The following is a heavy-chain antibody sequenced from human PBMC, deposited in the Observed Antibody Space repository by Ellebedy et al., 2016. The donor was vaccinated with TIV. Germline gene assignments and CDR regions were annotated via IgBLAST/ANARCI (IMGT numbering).Heavy chain of an antibody. V-gene: IGHV3-23*01. CDR2: ITERGGNT. CDR1: GLTFSSHA. D-gene: IGHD4-23*01. J-gene: IGHJ3*01. CDR3: ARDPVGVGPALDV. Sequence: GESLKISCAASGLTFSSHAMSCVRQAPGQGLEWVCSITERGGNTYYADSVKGRFTISRDNSKDTLFLQMNSLRAEDTAIYFCARDPVGVGPALDVWGQGTMVTVSS.